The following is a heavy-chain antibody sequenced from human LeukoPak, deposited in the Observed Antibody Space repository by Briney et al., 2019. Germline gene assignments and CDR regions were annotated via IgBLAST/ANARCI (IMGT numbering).Heavy chain of an antibody. D-gene: IGHD6-19*01. CDR3: AATRYSSGWSALAAFDY. Sequence: ASVKVSCKASGYTFTSYAMHWVRQAPGQRLKWMGWINAGNGNTKYSQKFQGRVTITRDTSASTAYMELSSLRSEDTAVYYCAATRYSSGWSALAAFDYWGQGTLVTVSS. CDR1: GYTFTSYA. J-gene: IGHJ4*02. CDR2: INAGNGNT. V-gene: IGHV1-3*01.